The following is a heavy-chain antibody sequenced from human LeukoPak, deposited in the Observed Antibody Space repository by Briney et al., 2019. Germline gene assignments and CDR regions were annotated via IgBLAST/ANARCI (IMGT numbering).Heavy chain of an antibody. D-gene: IGHD2-2*01. CDR2: VSGNGDMT. Sequence: PGGSLRLSCAASGLTFSSAVMAWVRQCPGKGLEWVASVSGNGDMTYYADSVKGRFTISRDNSKNTLYLQMNSLRVEDTAVYYCATLYQLLWVSFDYWGQGTLVTVSS. V-gene: IGHV3-23*01. J-gene: IGHJ4*02. CDR3: ATLYQLLWVSFDY. CDR1: GLTFSSAV.